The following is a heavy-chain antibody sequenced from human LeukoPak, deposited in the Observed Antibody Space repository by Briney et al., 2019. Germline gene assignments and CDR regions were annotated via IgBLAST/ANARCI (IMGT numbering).Heavy chain of an antibody. CDR3: AREASRAGTYYLDY. CDR2: IYYSGST. J-gene: IGHJ4*02. V-gene: IGHV4-59*01. CDR1: GGSINSYY. D-gene: IGHD3-10*01. Sequence: SETLSLTCTVSGGSINSYYWSWIRQPPGKGLEWIGYIYYSGSTSYNPSLKSRVTISVDTSKNQLSLKLRSVTAADTAVYFCAREASRAGTYYLDYWGQGTLLTVSS.